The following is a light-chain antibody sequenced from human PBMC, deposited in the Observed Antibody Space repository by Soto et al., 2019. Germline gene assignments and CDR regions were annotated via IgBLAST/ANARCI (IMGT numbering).Light chain of an antibody. CDR3: QTWATGIGI. CDR1: SGHRTYA. CDR2: INTDGTH. Sequence: QPVLTQSPSASASLGASVKLTCTLSSGHRTYAIAWHQQRPEKGPRYLMKINTDGTHTKADGIPDRFSGSSSGAEHYLTISSLQSEDEADYYCQTWATGIGIFGGGTKLTVL. V-gene: IGLV4-69*01. J-gene: IGLJ2*01.